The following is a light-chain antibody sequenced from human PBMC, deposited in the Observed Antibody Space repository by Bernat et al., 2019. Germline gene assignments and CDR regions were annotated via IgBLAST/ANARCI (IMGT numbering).Light chain of an antibody. CDR1: QSISSW. J-gene: IGKJ2*01. CDR3: QQYNSYSYT. CDR2: KAS. Sequence: DIQMTQSPSTLSASVGDRFTITCRASQSISSWLAWYQQKPGKAPKLLIYKASSLESGVPSRFSGSGSWTEFTLTISRLQPDDFATYYCQQYNSYSYTFGQGTKLEIK. V-gene: IGKV1-5*03.